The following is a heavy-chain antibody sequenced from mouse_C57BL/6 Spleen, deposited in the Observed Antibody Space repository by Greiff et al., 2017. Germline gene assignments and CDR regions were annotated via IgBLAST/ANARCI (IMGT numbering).Heavy chain of an antibody. CDR1: GYTFTSYW. CDR3: ARGLGRYFDY. CDR2: IDPSDSYT. Sequence: QVQLQQSGAELVKPGASVKLSCKASGYTFTSYWMQWVKQRPGQGLEWIGEIDPSDSYTNYNQKFKGKATLTVDTSSSTAYMQLSSLTSEDSAVYYCARGLGRYFDYWGQGTTLTVSS. V-gene: IGHV1-50*01. D-gene: IGHD4-1*01. J-gene: IGHJ2*01.